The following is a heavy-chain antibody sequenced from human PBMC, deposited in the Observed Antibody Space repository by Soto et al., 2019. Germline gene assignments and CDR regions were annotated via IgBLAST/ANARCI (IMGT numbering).Heavy chain of an antibody. Sequence: ESGGGVVQPGRSLRLSCAASGFTFSSYGMHWVRQAPGKGLEWVAVISYDGSNKCYADSVKGRFTISRDNSKNTLYLQMNSLRAEDTAVYYCARNLGYCTNGVCSLPFDYWGQGTLVTVSS. J-gene: IGHJ4*02. CDR3: ARNLGYCTNGVCSLPFDY. D-gene: IGHD2-8*01. V-gene: IGHV3-30*03. CDR2: ISYDGSNK. CDR1: GFTFSSYG.